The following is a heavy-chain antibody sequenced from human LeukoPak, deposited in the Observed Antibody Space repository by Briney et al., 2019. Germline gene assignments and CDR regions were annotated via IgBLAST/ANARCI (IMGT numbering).Heavy chain of an antibody. Sequence: GGSLRLSCEVSGFIFRNYWISWVRQAPGKGLEWVANINQDGSETYYVDSVRGRFTISRDNAKNSLYLQMNTQRAEDTAVYFCARVPMDGVAYWGQGTLVSVSS. CDR1: GFIFRNYW. V-gene: IGHV3-7*03. CDR3: ARVPMDGVAY. J-gene: IGHJ4*02. D-gene: IGHD2-8*01. CDR2: INQDGSET.